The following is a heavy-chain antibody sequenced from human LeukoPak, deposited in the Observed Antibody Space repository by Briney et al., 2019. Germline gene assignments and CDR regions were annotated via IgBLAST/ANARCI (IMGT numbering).Heavy chain of an antibody. CDR2: IKTDGSIT. CDR1: GFTFSSYW. V-gene: IGHV3-74*01. CDR3: TRDRTVTTLFDY. J-gene: IGHJ4*02. D-gene: IGHD4-17*01. Sequence: GRSLRLSCAASGFTFSSYWMHWVRQAPGKGLVWVSRIKTDGSITGYADSVKGRFTISRDNAKNTLYLQMNSLRAEDTAVYYCTRDRTVTTLFDYWGQGTLVTVSS.